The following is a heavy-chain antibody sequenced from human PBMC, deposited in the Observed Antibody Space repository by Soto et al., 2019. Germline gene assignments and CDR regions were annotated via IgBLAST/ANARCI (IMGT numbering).Heavy chain of an antibody. D-gene: IGHD1-26*01. J-gene: IGHJ1*01. CDR2: IYWDDSK. V-gene: IGHV2-5*02. CDR1: GFSLSTDKVG. Sequence: HITLKESGPTLVKPTQTLTLTCTFSGFSLSTDKVGVGWIRQPPGKALDWLAVIYWDDSKTYSPSLKSRLTNTKDTSKNQVVLTMTNMDPVDTATYYCAHAYGGRSLYWGQGTLVTVSS. CDR3: AHAYGGRSLY.